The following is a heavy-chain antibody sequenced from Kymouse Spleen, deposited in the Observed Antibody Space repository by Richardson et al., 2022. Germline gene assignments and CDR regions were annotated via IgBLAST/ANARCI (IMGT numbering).Heavy chain of an antibody. CDR1: GGSISSSSYY. D-gene: IGHD6-6*01. CDR3: ARSPYSSSFDY. V-gene: IGHV4-39*01. CDR2: IYYSGST. J-gene: IGHJ4*02. Sequence: QLQLQESGPGLVKPSETLSLTCTVSGGSISSSSYYWGWIRQPPGKGLEWIGSIYYSGSTYYNPSLKSRVTISVDTSKNQFSLKLSSVTAADTAVYYCARSPYSSSFDYWGQGTLVTVSS.